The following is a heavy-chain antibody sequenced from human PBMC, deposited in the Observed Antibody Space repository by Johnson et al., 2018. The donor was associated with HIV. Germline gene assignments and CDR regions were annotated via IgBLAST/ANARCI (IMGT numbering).Heavy chain of an antibody. CDR2: IWYDGNNT. CDR3: AVGIQLWFASEGDAFDI. J-gene: IGHJ3*02. Sequence: QVQLVESGGGVVQPGRSLRLSCAASGFTFSNYAMHWVRQAPGKGLEWVAVIWYDGNNTYYADSVKGRFTISRDNSKNTLYLLMNYLTPEDTAMYYCAVGIQLWFASEGDAFDIWGQGAMVSVSS. D-gene: IGHD5-18*01. V-gene: IGHV3-33*01. CDR1: GFTFSNYA.